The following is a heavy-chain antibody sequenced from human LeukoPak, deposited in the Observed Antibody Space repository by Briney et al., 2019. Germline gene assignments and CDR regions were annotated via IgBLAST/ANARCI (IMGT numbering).Heavy chain of an antibody. V-gene: IGHV4-39*01. CDR1: GASISSGTYY. CDR3: ARQFDS. Sequence: SETLSLTCTVSGASISSGTYYWGWIRQPPGKGLEWIGSIYYSVNTYYNPSLKSRVTVSVDTSKNQFSLKLSSVTAADTAVYYCARQFDSWGQGTLVTVSS. J-gene: IGHJ4*02. CDR2: IYYSVNT.